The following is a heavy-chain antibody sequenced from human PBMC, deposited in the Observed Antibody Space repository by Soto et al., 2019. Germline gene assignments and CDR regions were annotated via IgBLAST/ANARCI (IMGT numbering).Heavy chain of an antibody. V-gene: IGHV3-23*01. CDR1: GFTFTGYS. D-gene: IGHD1-1*01. Sequence: VQVLESGGDLVQPGGSLRLSCAASGFTFTGYSMSWSPRPPGKGLEWVSGTSGTGYNTYYADTVQGRFTISRDNSKNTLYLQMDSLRAEDTALYYCARSLGDHWDEYYFDYWGQGTLVTVSS. J-gene: IGHJ4*02. CDR2: TSGTGYNT. CDR3: ARSLGDHWDEYYFDY.